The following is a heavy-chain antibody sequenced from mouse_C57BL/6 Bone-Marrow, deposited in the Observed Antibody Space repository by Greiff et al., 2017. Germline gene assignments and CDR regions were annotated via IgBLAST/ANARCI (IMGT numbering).Heavy chain of an antibody. Sequence: QVQLQQPGAELVMPGASVKLSCKASGYTFTSYWLHWVKQRPGQGLEWIGEIDPSASYTNYNQKFQGKSTLTVDQSSSTAYMQLRSLTSEDSAVYYCARKGGDYDNCAYWGQGTLVTVSA. CDR2: IDPSASYT. CDR1: GYTFTSYW. V-gene: IGHV1-69*01. CDR3: ARKGGDYDNCAY. J-gene: IGHJ3*01. D-gene: IGHD2-4*01.